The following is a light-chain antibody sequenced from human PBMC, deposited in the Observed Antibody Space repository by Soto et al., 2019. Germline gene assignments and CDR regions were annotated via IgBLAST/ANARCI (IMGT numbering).Light chain of an antibody. CDR2: GAS. CDR1: QSVGSN. CDR3: QQYGSSPLT. V-gene: IGKV3-15*01. J-gene: IGKJ1*01. Sequence: EIVMTQSPGTLSVSPGERVIFSCRASQSVGSNLAWYQQKPGQAPRLLIYGASTRVTGIPARFSGSGSGTDFTLTISRLEPEDFAVYYCQQYGSSPLTFGQGTKVDIK.